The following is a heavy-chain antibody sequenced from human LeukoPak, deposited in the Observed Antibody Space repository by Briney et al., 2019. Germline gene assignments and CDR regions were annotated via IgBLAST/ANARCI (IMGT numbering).Heavy chain of an antibody. CDR3: ARGKRGKGLKTYYYDSSGYWPIDY. V-gene: IGHV4-38-2*02. CDR1: RYSISSGYY. CDR2: IYHSGNT. J-gene: IGHJ4*02. Sequence: PSETLSLTCTVSRYSISSGYYWGWIRQPPGKGLEWIGSIYHSGNTYYNPSLKSRVTISIDTSKNQFSLKLNSVTAADTAVYYCARGKRGKGLKTYYYDSSGYWPIDYWGQGTLVTVSS. D-gene: IGHD3-22*01.